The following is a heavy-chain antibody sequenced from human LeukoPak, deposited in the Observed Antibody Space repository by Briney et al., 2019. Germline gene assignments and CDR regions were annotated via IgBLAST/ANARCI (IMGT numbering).Heavy chain of an antibody. V-gene: IGHV1-18*01. CDR3: ARDLLLSFREITFGGVIGY. J-gene: IGHJ4*02. CDR2: ISAYNGNT. Sequence: ASVKVSCKASGYTFTSYGISWVRQAPGQGLEWMGWISAYNGNTNYAQKLQGRVTMTTDTSTSTAYMELRSLRSDDTAVYYCARDLLLSFREITFGGVIGYWGQGTLVTVSS. CDR1: GYTFTSYG. D-gene: IGHD3-16*02.